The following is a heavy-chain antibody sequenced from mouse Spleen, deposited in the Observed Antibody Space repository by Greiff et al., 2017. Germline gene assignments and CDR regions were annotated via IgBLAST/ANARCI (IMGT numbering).Heavy chain of an antibody. CDR3: ARRGAYYRSFDY. CDR2: ISYDGSN. D-gene: IGHD2-14*01. J-gene: IGHJ2*01. V-gene: IGHV3-6*01. CDR1: GYSITSGYY. Sequence: EVKVEESGPGLVKPSQSLSLTCSVTGYSITSGYYWNWIRQFPGNKLEWMGYISYDGSNNYNPSLKNRISITRDTSKNQFFLKLNSVTTEDTATYYCARRGAYYRSFDYWGQGTTLTVSS.